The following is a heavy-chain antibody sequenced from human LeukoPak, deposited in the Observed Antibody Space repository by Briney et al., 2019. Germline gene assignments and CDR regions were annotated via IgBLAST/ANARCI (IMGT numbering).Heavy chain of an antibody. J-gene: IGHJ4*02. Sequence: GASVKVSCKASAGTFSSYAISWVRQAPGQGLEWMGGIIPIFGTENYAQKFQGRVPITADESTSTAYTELSSLRSEDTAVYYCARGGGYCSSTSCYAFDYWGQGTLVTVSS. V-gene: IGHV1-69*13. CDR2: IIPIFGTE. CDR3: ARGGGYCSSTSCYAFDY. D-gene: IGHD2-2*01. CDR1: AGTFSSYA.